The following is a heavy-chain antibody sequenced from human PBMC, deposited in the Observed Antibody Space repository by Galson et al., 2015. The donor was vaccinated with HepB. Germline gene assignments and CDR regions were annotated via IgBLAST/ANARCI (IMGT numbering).Heavy chain of an antibody. CDR3: VRHSGTYLDY. Sequence: SLRLSCAASGITFSGYWMHWVRQAPGKGLVWVARINSDGSSRYYADSVRGRFTISRDNARNTLFLQMDSLRAEDTALFYCVRHSGTYLDYWGQGTLVTVSS. CDR2: INSDGSSR. V-gene: IGHV3-74*01. J-gene: IGHJ4*02. CDR1: GITFSGYW. D-gene: IGHD1-26*01.